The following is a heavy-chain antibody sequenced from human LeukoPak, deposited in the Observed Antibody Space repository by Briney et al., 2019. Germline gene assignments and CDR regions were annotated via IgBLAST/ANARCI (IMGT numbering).Heavy chain of an antibody. CDR3: AKDLRGGSISMLGRPLGFDY. J-gene: IGHJ4*02. Sequence: GGSLRLSCAASGFTFSSYTMNWVRQAPGKGLEWVSGISGSGGSTNYADSVKGRFTISRDNSKNMVYLQVNSLRAEDTAIYYCAKDLRGGSISMLGRPLGFDYWGQGTLVTVSS. V-gene: IGHV3-23*01. D-gene: IGHD3-22*01. CDR1: GFTFSSYT. CDR2: ISGSGGST.